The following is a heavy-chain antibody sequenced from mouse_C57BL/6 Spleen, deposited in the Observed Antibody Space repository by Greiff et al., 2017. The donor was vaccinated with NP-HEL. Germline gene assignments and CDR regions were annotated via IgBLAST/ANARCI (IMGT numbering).Heavy chain of an antibody. J-gene: IGHJ3*01. D-gene: IGHD1-1*02. Sequence: EVQLQQSGAELVRPGASVKLSCTASGFNIKDDYMHWVKQRPEQGLEWIGWIDPENGDTEYASKFQGKATITADTSSNTAYLQLSSLTSEDTAVYYCTTSHGRAYWGQGTLVTVSA. CDR2: IDPENGDT. CDR1: GFNIKDDY. V-gene: IGHV14-4*01. CDR3: TTSHGRAY.